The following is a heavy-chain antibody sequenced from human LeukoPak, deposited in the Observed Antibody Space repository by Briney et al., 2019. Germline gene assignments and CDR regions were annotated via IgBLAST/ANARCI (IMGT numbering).Heavy chain of an antibody. Sequence: ASVKVSCKASGYTITSYYMHWVRQAPGLGLEWMGIINPSGGSTSYAQKFQGRVTMTSDTSTSTVYMELSSLRSEDTAVYCCARDQGDWYFDLWGRGTLVTVSS. CDR2: INPSGGST. J-gene: IGHJ2*01. CDR3: ARDQGDWYFDL. CDR1: GYTITSYY. V-gene: IGHV1-46*01.